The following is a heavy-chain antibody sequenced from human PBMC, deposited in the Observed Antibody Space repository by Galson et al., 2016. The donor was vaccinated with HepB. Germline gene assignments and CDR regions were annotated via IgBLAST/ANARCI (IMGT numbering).Heavy chain of an antibody. CDR1: GFIFSSHG. D-gene: IGHD3-9*01. J-gene: IGHJ4*02. CDR2: VSNDGSDK. Sequence: SLRLSCAASGFIFSSHGMHWVRQTPGKGLEWVAAVSNDGSDKYYAHSVKGRFTISRDNSKNTLYLQMNSLRAEDKAVYYCAKAGDYDLLAGFDYWGQGTPVTVAS. V-gene: IGHV3-30*18. CDR3: AKAGDYDLLAGFDY.